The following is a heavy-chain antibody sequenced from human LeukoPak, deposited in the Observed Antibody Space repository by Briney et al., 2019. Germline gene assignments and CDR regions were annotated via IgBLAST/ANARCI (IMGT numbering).Heavy chain of an antibody. D-gene: IGHD3-10*01. Sequence: SETLSLTCSVSGGSFSSSSYYWGWIRQPPGKGLEWIGSIYYSGSIYYNPSLKSRVTISVDTSKNQFSLKLSSVTAADTAVYYCARESASDYYGSGGNWFDPWGQGTLVTVSS. V-gene: IGHV4-39*07. CDR1: GGSFSSSSYY. CDR2: IYYSGSI. CDR3: ARESASDYYGSGGNWFDP. J-gene: IGHJ5*02.